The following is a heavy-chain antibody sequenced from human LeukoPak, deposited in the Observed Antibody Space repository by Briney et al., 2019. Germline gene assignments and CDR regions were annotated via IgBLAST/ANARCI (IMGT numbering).Heavy chain of an antibody. CDR2: SYRSGST. CDR3: ARSGNLGFDI. CDR1: GGSTSSGGYS. V-gene: IGHV4-30-2*01. Sequence: SETLSLTCSVSGGSTSSGGYSWSWRRPPPGEVLEVIGYSYRSGSTYYDPSLKSRVTILVDRSKHQFSLKLSSVTAADTAVYYCARSGNLGFDIWGQGTMVTVSS. D-gene: IGHD3-10*01. J-gene: IGHJ3*02.